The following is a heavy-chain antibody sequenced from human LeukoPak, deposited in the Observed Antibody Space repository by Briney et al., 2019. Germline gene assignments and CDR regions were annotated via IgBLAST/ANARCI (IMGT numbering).Heavy chain of an antibody. D-gene: IGHD3-10*01. Sequence: GASVKVSCKASGYTFTSYYMHWVRQAPGQGLEWMGIINPSGGSTSYAQKFQGRVTMTRDMSTSTVYMELSSLRSEDTAVYYCARAWFGELLGLVNWFDPWGQGTLVTVSS. J-gene: IGHJ5*02. V-gene: IGHV1-46*01. CDR1: GYTFTSYY. CDR2: INPSGGST. CDR3: ARAWFGELLGLVNWFDP.